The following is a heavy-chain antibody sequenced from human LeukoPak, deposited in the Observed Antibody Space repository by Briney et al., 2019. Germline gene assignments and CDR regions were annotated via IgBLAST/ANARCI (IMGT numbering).Heavy chain of an antibody. Sequence: SETLSLTCTVSGGSINSGNHFWSWIRQHPAKGLEWIGYIFYSGNTYYNPSLESRVTISVDTSKNQFSLKLNSVTAADTAVYHCAREVIAAVGTDAFDIWGQGTMVTVSS. CDR3: AREVIAAVGTDAFDI. CDR2: IFYSGNT. D-gene: IGHD6-13*01. V-gene: IGHV4-31*03. J-gene: IGHJ3*02. CDR1: GGSINSGNHF.